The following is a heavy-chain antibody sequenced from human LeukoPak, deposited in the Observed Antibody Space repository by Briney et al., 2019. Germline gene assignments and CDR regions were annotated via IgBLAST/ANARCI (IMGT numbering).Heavy chain of an antibody. Sequence: PGRCLRLSRAASGFTFSSYWMSSVSQAPGKGLEWVANIKQDGSEKSYAASVKGRFTISRDEAKNSLYLQMNSLRAEEMAVYYWAKDPRYFVILTGSGALPHYWGQGTLVTVSS. V-gene: IGHV3-7*01. D-gene: IGHD3-9*01. CDR3: AKDPRYFVILTGSGALPHY. J-gene: IGHJ4*02. CDR2: IKQDGSEK. CDR1: GFTFSSYW.